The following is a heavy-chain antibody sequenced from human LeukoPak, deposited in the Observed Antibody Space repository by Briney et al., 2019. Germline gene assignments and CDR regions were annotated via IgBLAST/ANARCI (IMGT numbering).Heavy chain of an antibody. D-gene: IGHD3-22*01. CDR1: GGSISSGDYY. CDR2: IYHSGST. J-gene: IGHJ3*02. V-gene: IGHV4-30-2*01. CDR3: ARDRDYYDSSGYRGAFDI. Sequence: SETLSLTCTVSGGSISSGDYYWSWIRQPPGKGLEWIGYIYHSGSTYYNPSLKSRVTISVDRSKNQFSLKLSSVTAADTAVYYCARDRDYYDSSGYRGAFDIWGQGTMVTVSS.